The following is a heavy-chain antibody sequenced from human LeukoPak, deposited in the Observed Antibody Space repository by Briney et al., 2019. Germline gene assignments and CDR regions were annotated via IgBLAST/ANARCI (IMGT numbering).Heavy chain of an antibody. Sequence: SETLSLTCTVSDGSISSYYWSCIRHPPEKGLEWIGYIYYSGSTNYNPSLKSRVTISVDTSKNQFSLKLSSVTAADTAVYYCVGSPYVWGSYRYDYWGQGTLVTVSS. V-gene: IGHV4-59*01. J-gene: IGHJ4*02. CDR3: VGSPYVWGSYRYDY. D-gene: IGHD3-16*02. CDR2: IYYSGST. CDR1: DGSISSYY.